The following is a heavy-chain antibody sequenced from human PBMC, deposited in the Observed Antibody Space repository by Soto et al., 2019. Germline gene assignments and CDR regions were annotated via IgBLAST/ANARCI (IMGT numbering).Heavy chain of an antibody. CDR2: VYYSGSV. CDR1: GDSIRPYY. J-gene: IGHJ4*02. V-gene: IGHV4-59*12. D-gene: IGHD2-2*01. CDR3: ARARALQDIVVVPAAMGFDY. Sequence: SETLSLTCTVSGDSIRPYYWTWIRQPPGKGLEWIGYVYYSGSVNYKSSLKSRVTMSVDTSKNQFSLRLSSVTAADTAVYYCARARALQDIVVVPAAMGFDYWGQGTLVTVSS.